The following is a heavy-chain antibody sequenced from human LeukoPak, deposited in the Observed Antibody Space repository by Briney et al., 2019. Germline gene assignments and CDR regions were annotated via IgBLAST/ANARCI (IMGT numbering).Heavy chain of an antibody. D-gene: IGHD6-19*01. Sequence: SETLSLTCTVSGGSISSSSYHWGWIRQPPGKGLEWIGEINHSGSTNYNPSLKSRVTISVDTSKNQFSLKLSSVTAADTAVYYCARTYSSGWYYYYYYMDVWGKGTTVTISS. V-gene: IGHV4-39*07. CDR1: GGSISSSSYH. CDR2: INHSGST. J-gene: IGHJ6*03. CDR3: ARTYSSGWYYYYYYMDV.